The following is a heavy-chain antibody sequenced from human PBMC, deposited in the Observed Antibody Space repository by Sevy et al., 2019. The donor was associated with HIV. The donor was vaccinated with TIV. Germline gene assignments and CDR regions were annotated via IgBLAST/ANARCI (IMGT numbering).Heavy chain of an antibody. D-gene: IGHD6-19*01. Sequence: GGSLRLSCAASGFTFSSYAMDWVRQAPGKGLEWVSTISGSRETTYYADSVKGRFTISRDHSQNTVFLQMNSLRAEDTAVYYCAKRGNGWHELDYWGRGTLVTVSS. V-gene: IGHV3-23*01. CDR3: AKRGNGWHELDY. CDR2: ISGSRETT. CDR1: GFTFSSYA. J-gene: IGHJ4*02.